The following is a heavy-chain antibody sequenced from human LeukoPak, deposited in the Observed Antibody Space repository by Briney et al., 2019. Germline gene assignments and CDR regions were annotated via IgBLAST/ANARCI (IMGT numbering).Heavy chain of an antibody. V-gene: IGHV4-30-4*08. CDR2: IYYSGST. D-gene: IGHD5/OR15-5a*01. CDR1: GGSISSGGYY. CDR3: ASRSTTAFHY. J-gene: IGHJ4*02. Sequence: SETLSLTCTVSGGSISSGGYYWSWIRQHPGKGLEWIGYIYYSGSTYYNPSLKSRVTISLDTSKNQFSLKLSSVTAADMAVYYCASRSTTAFHYWGQGTLVTVSS.